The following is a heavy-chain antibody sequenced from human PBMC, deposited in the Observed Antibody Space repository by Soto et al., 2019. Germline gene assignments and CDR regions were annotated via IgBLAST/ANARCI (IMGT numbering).Heavy chain of an antibody. CDR2: IYYSGST. CDR1: GGSINSGGYP. Sequence: PSETLSLTCAVSGGSINSGGYPWSWVRQPPGKGLEWIGYIYYSGSTYYNPSLRSRVTISADTSKNQFSLKLSSVTVADTAVYYCARSSVAGPGYFQLWGPGTQVTVSS. V-gene: IGHV4-31*11. D-gene: IGHD6-19*01. CDR3: ARSSVAGPGYFQL. J-gene: IGHJ1*01.